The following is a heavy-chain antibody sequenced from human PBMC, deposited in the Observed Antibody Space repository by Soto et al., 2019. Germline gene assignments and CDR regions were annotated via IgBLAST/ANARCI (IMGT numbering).Heavy chain of an antibody. J-gene: IGHJ5*02. V-gene: IGHV3-9*01. CDR3: AKAGSYSSSSRGWFDP. CDR1: GFTFDDYA. D-gene: IGHD6-6*01. CDR2: ISWNSGSI. Sequence: GGSLRLSCAASGFTFDDYAMHWVRQAPGKGLEWVSGISWNSGSIGYADSVKGRFTISRDNAKNSLYLQMNSLRAEDTALYYCAKAGSYSSSSRGWFDPWGQGTLVTVSS.